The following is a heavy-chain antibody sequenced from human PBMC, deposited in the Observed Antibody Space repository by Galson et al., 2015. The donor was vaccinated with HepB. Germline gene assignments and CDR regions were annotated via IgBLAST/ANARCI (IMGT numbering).Heavy chain of an antibody. J-gene: IGHJ4*02. CDR2: VNLDGSEM. D-gene: IGHD3-16*01. Sequence: SLRLSCAASGFTFSAYWMSWVRQVPGKGLEWVADVNLDGSEMYYADPVKGRFTISRDNAERSVSLHMYSLRAEDTAVYYCAREVMIRTLAHKTPDCWGQGTLVTVSS. CDR1: GFTFSAYW. CDR3: AREVMIRTLAHKTPDC. V-gene: IGHV3-7*03.